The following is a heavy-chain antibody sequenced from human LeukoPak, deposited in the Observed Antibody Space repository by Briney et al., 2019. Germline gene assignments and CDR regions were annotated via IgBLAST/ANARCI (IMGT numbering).Heavy chain of an antibody. CDR3: ARDSKSTADAFDI. Sequence: SETLSLTCTVSGDSITSSHWWSWIRQSPGKGLEWIGNTYHSDYTNYNPPLKGRATISVDKSKNQLSLKVISVTAADTAMYYCARDSKSTADAFDIWGQGTMVTVSS. J-gene: IGHJ3*02. CDR2: TYHSDYT. CDR1: GDSITSSHW. D-gene: IGHD5/OR15-5a*01. V-gene: IGHV4-4*02.